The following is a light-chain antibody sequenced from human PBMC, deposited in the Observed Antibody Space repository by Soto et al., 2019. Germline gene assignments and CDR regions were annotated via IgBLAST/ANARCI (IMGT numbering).Light chain of an antibody. Sequence: QSALTQPASVSGSPGQSITISCTGTTSDVGSHNFVSWYQQLPGKAPKLLIYEVTNRPSGTSNRFSGSKSGNTASLTISGLQSEDEADYYCSSYTRSDTYVFGTGTKLTVL. CDR1: TSDVGSHNF. J-gene: IGLJ1*01. CDR3: SSYTRSDTYV. V-gene: IGLV2-14*01. CDR2: EVT.